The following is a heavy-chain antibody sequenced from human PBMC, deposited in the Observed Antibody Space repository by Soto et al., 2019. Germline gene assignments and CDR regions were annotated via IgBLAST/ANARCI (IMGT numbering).Heavy chain of an antibody. CDR3: DVVYDGSYYYGMDV. V-gene: IGHV3-23*01. CDR2: ISGSGGST. D-gene: IGHD2-2*01. J-gene: IGHJ6*02. CDR1: GFTFSSYA. Sequence: PGGSLRLSCAASGFTFSSYAMSWVRQAPGKGLEWVSAISGSGGSTYYADSVRGRFTISRDNSKNTLYLQMNSLRAEDTAVYYCDVVYDGSYYYGMDVSGQGTTVTVSS.